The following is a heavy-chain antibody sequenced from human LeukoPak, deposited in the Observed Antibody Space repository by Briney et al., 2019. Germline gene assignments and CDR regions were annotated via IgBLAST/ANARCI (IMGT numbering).Heavy chain of an antibody. D-gene: IGHD4-17*01. CDR2: IYYSGST. Sequence: KPPETLSLTCAVSGGSISSSSYYWGWIRQPPGKGLEWIGSIYYSGSTYYNPSLKSRVTISVDTSKNQFSLKLSSVTAADTAVYYCARYGDYAFDYWGQGTLVTVSS. V-gene: IGHV4-39*01. J-gene: IGHJ4*02. CDR1: GGSISSSSYY. CDR3: ARYGDYAFDY.